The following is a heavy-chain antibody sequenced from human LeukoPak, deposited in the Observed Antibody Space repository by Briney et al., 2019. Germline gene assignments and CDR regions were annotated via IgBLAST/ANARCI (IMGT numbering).Heavy chain of an antibody. J-gene: IGHJ4*02. D-gene: IGHD3-9*01. CDR2: IIPIFGIA. V-gene: IGHV1-69*04. Sequence: SVKVSCKASGGTFSSYAISWVRQAPGQGLEWMGRIIPIFGIANYAQKFQGRVTITADKSTSTAYMELSSLRSEDTAVYYCASDLSGPPNNSDWLFPLDYWGQGTLVTVSS. CDR3: ASDLSGPPNNSDWLFPLDY. CDR1: GGTFSSYA.